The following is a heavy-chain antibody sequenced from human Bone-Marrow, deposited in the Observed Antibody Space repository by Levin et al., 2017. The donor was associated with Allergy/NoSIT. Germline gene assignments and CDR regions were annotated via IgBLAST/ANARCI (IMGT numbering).Heavy chain of an antibody. CDR1: GVTFSDYA. CDR2: LSGDGGNT. V-gene: IGHV3-23*01. CDR3: ANSWAYCGKDCYTYNFDS. Sequence: PGGSLRLSCAAFGVTFSDYAMSWVRQAPGKGLEWVSALSGDGGNTYYANSVKGRFTISRDNSQKMLYLQMNNLRVEDTALYYCANSWAYCGKDCYTYNFDSWGQGTLVTVSS. J-gene: IGHJ4*02. D-gene: IGHD2-21*02.